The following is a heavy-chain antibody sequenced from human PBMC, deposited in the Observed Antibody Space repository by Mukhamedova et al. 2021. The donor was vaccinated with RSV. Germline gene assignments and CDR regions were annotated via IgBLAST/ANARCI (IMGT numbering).Heavy chain of an antibody. CDR3: ARVIIPVDGFYYGMDV. J-gene: IGHJ6*02. Sequence: GEIYHSGSTDYNPSLKSRVTISVDKSKNQFSLKLSSVTAADTAVYYCARVIIPVDGFYYGMDVWGQGTTVTVSS. V-gene: IGHV4-4*02. D-gene: IGHD6-19*01. CDR2: IYHSGST.